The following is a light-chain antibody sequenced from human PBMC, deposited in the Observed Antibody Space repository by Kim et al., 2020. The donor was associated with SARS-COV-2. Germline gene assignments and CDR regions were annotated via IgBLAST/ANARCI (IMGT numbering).Light chain of an antibody. CDR1: QTVNIY. J-gene: IGKJ4*01. CDR3: QESYITSARS. V-gene: IGKV1-39*01. Sequence: SVVDTVTITCRTSQTVNIYLNWYQQKPGKAPELLVYAASTLQSGVPSRFSGSGFGTDFTLTINSLQPEDFATYYCQESYITSARSFGGGTKVDIK. CDR2: AAS.